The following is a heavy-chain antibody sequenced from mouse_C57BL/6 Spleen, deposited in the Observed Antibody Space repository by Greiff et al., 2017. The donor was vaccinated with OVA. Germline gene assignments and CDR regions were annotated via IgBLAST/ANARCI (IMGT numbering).Heavy chain of an antibody. CDR2: IYPGDGDT. Sequence: VHLVESGPELVKPGASVKISCKASGYAFSSSWMNWVKQRPGKGLEWIGRIYPGDGDTNYNGKFKGKATLTAYKSSSTAYMQLSSLTSEDSAVYFCARDSNYGRYAMDYWGQGTSVTVSS. CDR1: GYAFSSSW. CDR3: ARDSNYGRYAMDY. V-gene: IGHV1-82*01. D-gene: IGHD2-5*01. J-gene: IGHJ4*01.